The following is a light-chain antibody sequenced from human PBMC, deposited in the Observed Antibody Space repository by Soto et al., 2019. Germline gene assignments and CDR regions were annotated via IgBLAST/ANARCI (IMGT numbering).Light chain of an antibody. V-gene: IGKV1-39*01. CDR2: PIS. J-gene: IGKJ2*01. CDR3: QHSYSTPYT. Sequence: IQMTQSPSSLSASVGDRVTITCRASQRIGTYLNWYQQRPGKAPKLLISPISTLQRGVPSRFSGSGSWTDFILTITGLQPEYFATYYCQHSYSTPYTFGQGTKLEIK. CDR1: QRIGTY.